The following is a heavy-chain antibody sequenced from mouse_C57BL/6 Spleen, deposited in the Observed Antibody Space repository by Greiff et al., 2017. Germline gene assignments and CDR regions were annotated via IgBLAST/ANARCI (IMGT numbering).Heavy chain of an antibody. D-gene: IGHD2-4*01. CDR3: VRLDYDEGYAMDY. CDR1: GFSFNTYA. Sequence: EVQLVESGGGLVQPKGSLKLSCAASGFSFNTYAMNWVRQAPGKGLEWVARIRSKSNNYATYYADSVKDRFTISRDGSESMLYLQMNNLKTEDTAMYYCVRLDYDEGYAMDYWGQGTSVTVSS. CDR2: IRSKSNNYAT. V-gene: IGHV10-1*01. J-gene: IGHJ4*01.